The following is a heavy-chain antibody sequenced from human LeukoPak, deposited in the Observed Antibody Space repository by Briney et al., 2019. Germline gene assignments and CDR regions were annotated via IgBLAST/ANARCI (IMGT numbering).Heavy chain of an antibody. V-gene: IGHV3-7*03. CDR3: AKRAVVTENWFDP. CDR2: INHNGNVN. CDR1: GFTFSSYW. Sequence: GGSLRLSCAASGFTFSSYWMNWARQAPGKGLEWVASINHNGNVNYYVDSVKGRFTISRDNSKNTLYLQMNSLRAEDTAVYYCAKRAVVTENWFDPWGQGTLVTVSS. J-gene: IGHJ5*02. D-gene: IGHD3-22*01.